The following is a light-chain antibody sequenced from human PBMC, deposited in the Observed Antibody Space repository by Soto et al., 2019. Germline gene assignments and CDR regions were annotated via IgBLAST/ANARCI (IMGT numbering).Light chain of an antibody. Sequence: QSALTQPASVSGSPGQSITISCTGTSSDVRNYNLVSWYQQHPGKVPKVMIYEVTKRPSGVSNRFSGSKSGNTASLTISGLQAEDEADYYCCSYAGSGIVVFGGGTKVTVL. V-gene: IGLV2-23*02. CDR2: EVT. CDR3: CSYAGSGIVV. CDR1: SSDVRNYNL. J-gene: IGLJ2*01.